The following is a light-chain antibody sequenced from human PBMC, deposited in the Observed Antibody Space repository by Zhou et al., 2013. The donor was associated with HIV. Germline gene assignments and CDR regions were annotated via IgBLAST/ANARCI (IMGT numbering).Light chain of an antibody. CDR2: AVS. CDR1: ESVSSN. J-gene: IGKJ4*01. CDR3: QQYHKWPPLT. V-gene: IGKV3-15*01. Sequence: EVLMTQSPATLSVSPGERATLSCRASESVSSNLAWYQQKPGQAPRLLIYAVSTRATGIPARFSGSGSGTEFTLTISSMQSEDFAVYYCQQYHKWPPLTFGGGTKVEIK.